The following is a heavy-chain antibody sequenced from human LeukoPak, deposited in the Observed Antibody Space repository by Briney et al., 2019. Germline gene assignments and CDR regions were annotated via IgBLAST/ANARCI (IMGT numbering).Heavy chain of an antibody. V-gene: IGHV3-49*04. Sequence: PGGSLRLSCTASGFTFGDYAMTWVRLAAGKGLEWVSFIRSKSYGGTTEYAASVKGRFTISRDASKSVAYLQMDSLKPEDTAVYYCTRATRLTIFGVKYYFDYWGQGTLVTVSS. CDR3: TRATRLTIFGVKYYFDY. D-gene: IGHD3-3*01. CDR2: IRSKSYGGTT. J-gene: IGHJ4*02. CDR1: GFTFGDYA.